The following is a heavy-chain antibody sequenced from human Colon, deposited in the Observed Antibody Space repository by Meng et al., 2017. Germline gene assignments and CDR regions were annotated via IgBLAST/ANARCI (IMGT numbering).Heavy chain of an antibody. J-gene: IGHJ4*02. Sequence: QVQLQESGPGLGKPSQTLSLTFAVSGGSVSSVDYYWSWIRQSPGKGPEWLGYIHSSGNTYYTPPLKSRLAMSLDTSKNQFSLRLTSVTAADTAVYYCARNPVIPDARTFDFWGQGALVTVSS. CDR1: GGSVSSVDYY. CDR2: IHSSGNT. D-gene: IGHD2-2*01. V-gene: IGHV4-30-4*01. CDR3: ARNPVIPDARTFDF.